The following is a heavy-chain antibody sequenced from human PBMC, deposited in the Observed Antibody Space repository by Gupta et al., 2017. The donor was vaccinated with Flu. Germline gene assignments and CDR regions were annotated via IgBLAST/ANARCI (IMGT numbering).Heavy chain of an antibody. V-gene: IGHV4-34*01. Sequence: QVQPQQWGAELLKPSETLSLTCADYGGSFSGYYCSGSRQPPGKGLKVIGEINHSRSTNYNPSLKSRVTISVDTSKNQFSLKLSSVTAADTAVYYWARRGPPYYYGMDVWGQGTTVTVSS. CDR2: INHSRST. D-gene: IGHD3-16*01. CDR3: ARRGPPYYYGMDV. CDR1: GGSFSGYY. J-gene: IGHJ6*02.